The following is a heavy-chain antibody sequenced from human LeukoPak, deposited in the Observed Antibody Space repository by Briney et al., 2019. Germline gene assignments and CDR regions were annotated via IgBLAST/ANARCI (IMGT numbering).Heavy chain of an antibody. V-gene: IGHV3-30*02. CDR3: AKCIAVRGSFYS. J-gene: IGHJ5*02. Sequence: GGSLRLSCAASGFTFSNHGMHWVRQAPGKGLEWVAFIQFDGSNKDYADSVKGRFTISRDNSKNTLYLQMNSLRAEDTAMYYCAKCIAVRGSFYSWGQGTLVTVSS. CDR1: GFTFSNHG. D-gene: IGHD6-19*01. CDR2: IQFDGSNK.